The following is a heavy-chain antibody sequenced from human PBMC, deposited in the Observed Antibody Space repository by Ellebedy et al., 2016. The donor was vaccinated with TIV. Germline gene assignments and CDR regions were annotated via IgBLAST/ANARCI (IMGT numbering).Heavy chain of an antibody. Sequence: GGSLRLSXAASGFTVSNNYMSWVRQAPGKGLAWVAVIYSDGRTYYADSVKGRFTISRDNSKNTLYLQMNSLRAEDTAVYYCARGVVRGVIEAFDIWGQGTMVTVSS. V-gene: IGHV3-66*01. D-gene: IGHD3-10*01. J-gene: IGHJ3*02. CDR3: ARGVVRGVIEAFDI. CDR1: GFTVSNNY. CDR2: IYSDGRT.